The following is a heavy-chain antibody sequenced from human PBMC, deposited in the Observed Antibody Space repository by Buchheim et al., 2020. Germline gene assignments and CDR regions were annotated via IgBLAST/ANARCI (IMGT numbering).Heavy chain of an antibody. D-gene: IGHD6-19*01. J-gene: IGHJ4*02. CDR1: TFTFSTYW. CDR2: INSDGSSI. V-gene: IGHV3-74*03. Sequence: EVQLVESGGGLVQPGGSLRLSCAASTFTFSTYWMNWVRQAPGKGLVWVSRINSDGSSITYADSVRGRFTMSRDNAKNKVYLQMNSLGVEDTAVYYCAAGRWLADYWGQGTL. CDR3: AAGRWLADY.